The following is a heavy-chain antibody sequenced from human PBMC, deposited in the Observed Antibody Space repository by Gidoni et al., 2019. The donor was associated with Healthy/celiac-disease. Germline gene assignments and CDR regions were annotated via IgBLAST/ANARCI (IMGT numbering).Heavy chain of an antibody. CDR3: ARQRGYCSSTSCYIGDY. CDR2: IYPSDSYT. D-gene: IGHD2-2*02. Sequence: EVQLVQSGAEVKKPGESLRISCKGSGYSFTSYWISWVRQMPGKGLEWMGRIYPSDSYTNYSPSFQGHVTISADKSISTAYLQWSSLKASDTAMYYCARQRGYCSSTSCYIGDYWGQGTLVTVSS. J-gene: IGHJ4*02. CDR1: GYSFTSYW. V-gene: IGHV5-10-1*03.